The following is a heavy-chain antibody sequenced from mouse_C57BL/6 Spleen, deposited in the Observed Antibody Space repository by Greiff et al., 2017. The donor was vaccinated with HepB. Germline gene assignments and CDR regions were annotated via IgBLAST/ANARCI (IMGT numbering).Heavy chain of an antibody. D-gene: IGHD2-3*01. CDR2: ISYDGSN. J-gene: IGHJ3*01. CDR1: GYSITSGYY. Sequence: EVQLQQSGPGLVKPSQSLSLTCSVTGYSITSGYYWNWIRQFPGNNLEWMGYISYDGSNNYNPSLKNRISITRDTSKNQFFLKLNSVTTEDTATYYCAREGLLPFAYWGQGTLVTVSA. V-gene: IGHV3-6*01. CDR3: AREGLLPFAY.